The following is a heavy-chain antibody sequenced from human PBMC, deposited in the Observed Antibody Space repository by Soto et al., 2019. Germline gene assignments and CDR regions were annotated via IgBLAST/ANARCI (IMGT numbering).Heavy chain of an antibody. D-gene: IGHD4-17*01. V-gene: IGHV3-30*18. J-gene: IGHJ4*02. CDR1: GFTFSNYG. CDR3: AKDHLTTTVTTVGY. CDR2: ISYHGSDK. Sequence: ESGGGVVQPGRSLGLSCAASGFTFSNYGMHWVRQAPGKGLEWVAVISYHGSDKYYADSVKGRFTISRDNSKNTLYLQMDSLRAEDTAVYYCAKDHLTTTVTTVGYWGQGTLVTVSS.